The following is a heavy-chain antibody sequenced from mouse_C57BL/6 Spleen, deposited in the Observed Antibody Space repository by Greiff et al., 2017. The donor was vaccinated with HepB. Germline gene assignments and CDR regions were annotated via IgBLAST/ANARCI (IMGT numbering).Heavy chain of an antibody. J-gene: IGHJ2*01. CDR1: GYTFTEYT. Sequence: QVQLQQSGAELVKPGASVKLSCKASGYTFTEYTIHWVKQRSGQGLEWIGWFYPGSGSIKYNEKFKDKATLTADKSSSTVYMELSRLTSEDSAVYFCARHERAFITTVVAPYFDYWGQGTTLTVSS. D-gene: IGHD1-1*01. V-gene: IGHV1-62-2*01. CDR3: ARHERAFITTVVAPYFDY. CDR2: FYPGSGSI.